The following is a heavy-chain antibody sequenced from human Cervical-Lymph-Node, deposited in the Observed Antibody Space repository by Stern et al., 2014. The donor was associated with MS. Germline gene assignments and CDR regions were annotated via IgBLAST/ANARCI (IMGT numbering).Heavy chain of an antibody. CDR3: ARDSTYYYDSSGYSDAFDI. CDR1: GCTFSSYA. CDR2: IIPYFGTV. V-gene: IGHV1-69*01. Sequence: VQLVESGAEVKKPGASVKVSCKASGCTFSSYAISWVRQAPRQGLECMGGIIPYFGTVSYAEKFQCRVAITADESTSTAYMELSSLRSEDTAVYYCARDSTYYYDSSGYSDAFDIWGQGTMVTVSS. J-gene: IGHJ3*02. D-gene: IGHD3-22*01.